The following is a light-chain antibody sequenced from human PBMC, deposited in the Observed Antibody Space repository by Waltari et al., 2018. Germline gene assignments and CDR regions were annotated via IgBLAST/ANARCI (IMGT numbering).Light chain of an antibody. J-gene: IGKJ1*01. CDR3: QQYGSSPWT. CDR2: GAS. V-gene: IGKV3-20*01. CDR1: PRVSNSY. Sequence: SSRAQPRVSNSYVVWYQQKPGQAPRLLIYGASSRATGIPDRFSGSGSGTDFTLTISRLEPEDFAVYYCQQYGSSPWTFGQGTKVEIK.